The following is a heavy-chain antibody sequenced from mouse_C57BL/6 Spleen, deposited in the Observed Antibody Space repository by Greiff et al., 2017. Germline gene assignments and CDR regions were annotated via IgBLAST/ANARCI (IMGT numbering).Heavy chain of an antibody. D-gene: IGHD2-3*01. CDR1: GYTFTDYN. V-gene: IGHV1-18*01. J-gene: IGHJ3*01. Sequence: EVQLQQSGPELVKPGASVKIPCKSSGYTFTDYNMDCVKQSHGKSLEWIGDINPNNGGTIYNQKFKGKATLTVDKSSSTAYMELRSLTSEDAAVYYCASDMLDDGYRFAYWGQGTLGTVSA. CDR2: INPNNGGT. CDR3: ASDMLDDGYRFAY.